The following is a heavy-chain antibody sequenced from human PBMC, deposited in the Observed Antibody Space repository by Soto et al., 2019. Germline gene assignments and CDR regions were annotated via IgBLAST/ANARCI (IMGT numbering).Heavy chain of an antibody. Sequence: GGSLRLSCTASGFTFGDYAMSWVRQAPGKGLERVGFIRSKGSGGTSEYAASVKGRFTFSRDDSKSIAYLQMNSLKIEDTAVYYCTRDQPITPWGQGTMVTVS. CDR3: TRDQPITP. V-gene: IGHV3-49*04. J-gene: IGHJ3*01. CDR2: IRSKGSGGTS. D-gene: IGHD3-10*01. CDR1: GFTFGDYA.